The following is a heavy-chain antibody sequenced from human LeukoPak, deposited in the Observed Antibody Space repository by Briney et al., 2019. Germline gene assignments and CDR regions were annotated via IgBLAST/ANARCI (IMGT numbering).Heavy chain of an antibody. CDR1: GFTFSSYA. Sequence: QSGGSLRLSCAASGFTFSSYAMSWVRQAPGKGLEWVSAISGSGGSTYYADSVKGRFTISRDNARNSPYLQMNSLRAEDTAVYYCARDYAPDDIWGQGTMVTVSS. CDR3: ARDYAPDDI. CDR2: ISGSGGST. D-gene: IGHD1-14*01. J-gene: IGHJ3*02. V-gene: IGHV3-23*01.